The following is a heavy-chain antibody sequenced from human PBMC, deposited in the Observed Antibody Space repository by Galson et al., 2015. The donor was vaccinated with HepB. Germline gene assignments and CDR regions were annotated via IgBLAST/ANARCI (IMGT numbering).Heavy chain of an antibody. Sequence: SLRLSCAASGFTLSSYSMNWVRQAPGKGLECVSYISCSSVTIYYADSVKGRFTISRDNAKNSLYLQMNSLRDEDTAVYYCAIANRDDFYYMDVWGKGTTVAVSS. V-gene: IGHV3-48*02. D-gene: IGHD6-6*01. CDR3: AIANRDDFYYMDV. CDR1: GFTLSSYS. J-gene: IGHJ6*03. CDR2: ISCSSVTI.